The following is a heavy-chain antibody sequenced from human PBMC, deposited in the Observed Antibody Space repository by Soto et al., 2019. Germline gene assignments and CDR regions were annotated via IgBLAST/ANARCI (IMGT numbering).Heavy chain of an antibody. V-gene: IGHV3-30*14. D-gene: IGHD3-3*01. CDR2: ISYVGSRI. Sequence: RGDRRHPRGASGLTLRRNDQHLGRHAPGKGFVCVAVISYVGSRILYADSVKGRFTFSRDYSKNSAYLQMSSLRPEDTAVYFCVNVYYYFVGSAYYPFDYWGQGRMVSVSS. CDR1: GLTLRRND. J-gene: IGHJ4*02. CDR3: VNVYYYFVGSAYYPFDY.